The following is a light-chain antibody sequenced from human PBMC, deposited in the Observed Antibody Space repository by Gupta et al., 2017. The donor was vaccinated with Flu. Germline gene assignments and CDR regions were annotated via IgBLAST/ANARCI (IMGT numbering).Light chain of an antibody. V-gene: IGKV3-15*01. Sequence: EIEITQSPATLSVSPGERATLSCRASQSVNSNLAWYQQKPGQTPRLLIIGASTRATGIPARFSGSGSGTEFTLAINSRQSEDFAVYYCQHQNNCPGTFGQGTKVEIK. J-gene: IGKJ1*01. CDR1: QSVNSN. CDR2: GAS. CDR3: QHQNNCPGT.